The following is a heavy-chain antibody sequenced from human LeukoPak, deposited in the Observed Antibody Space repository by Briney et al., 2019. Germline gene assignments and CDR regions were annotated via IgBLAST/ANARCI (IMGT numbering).Heavy chain of an antibody. CDR1: GGSISSSSYY. D-gene: IGHD3-9*01. CDR2: IYYSGST. J-gene: IGHJ2*01. V-gene: IGHV4-39*01. CDR3: ARRDMDWYFDL. Sequence: SETLSLTCTVSGGSISSSSYYWGWLRQLPGKGREWIGSIYYSGSTYYNPSLKSRVTISVDTSKNQFSLKLSSVTAADTAVYYCARRDMDWYFDLWGRGTLVTVSS.